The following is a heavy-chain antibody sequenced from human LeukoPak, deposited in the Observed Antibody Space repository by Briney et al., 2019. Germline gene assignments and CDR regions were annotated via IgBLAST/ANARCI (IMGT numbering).Heavy chain of an antibody. V-gene: IGHV1-24*01. CDR3: LRGDGDY. D-gene: IGHD5-24*01. CDR2: FDPENGET. CDR1: GYTLTELS. Sequence: GASVNVSCKVSGYTLTELSMHWVRQAPGKGLEWMGRFDPENGETVYAQKFQGRVTMTEDTSTNTAYMELSSLRSEDTAVYYCLRGDGDYWGQGTLVTVSS. J-gene: IGHJ4*02.